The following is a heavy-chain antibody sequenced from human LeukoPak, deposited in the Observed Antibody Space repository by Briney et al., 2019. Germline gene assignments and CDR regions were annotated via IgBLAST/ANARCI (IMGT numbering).Heavy chain of an antibody. J-gene: IGHJ4*02. CDR2: IRSSSSYI. Sequence: GGTLTLSCAASGLTLSSYGMSWVSPAPGRGLGWVSSIRSSSSYIYYADSVKGRFTISRDTAKHSLYLQMSSLRTKEAAVYYCARLRSAVAAPGGGFDYWGQGTLVTVSS. D-gene: IGHD6-19*01. CDR3: ARLRSAVAAPGGGFDY. V-gene: IGHV3-21*01. CDR1: GLTLSSYG.